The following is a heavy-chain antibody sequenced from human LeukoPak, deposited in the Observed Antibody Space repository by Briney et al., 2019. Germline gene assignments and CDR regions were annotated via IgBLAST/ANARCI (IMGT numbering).Heavy chain of an antibody. D-gene: IGHD6-6*01. Sequence: SETLSLTCAVYGGSFSGYYWSWIRQPPGKGLEWIGEINHSGSTNYNPSLKSRVTISVDTSKNQFSLKLSSVTAADTAVYYCARDLAARIFQHWGQGTLVTVSS. J-gene: IGHJ1*01. CDR1: GGSFSGYY. CDR3: ARDLAARIFQH. V-gene: IGHV4-34*01. CDR2: INHSGST.